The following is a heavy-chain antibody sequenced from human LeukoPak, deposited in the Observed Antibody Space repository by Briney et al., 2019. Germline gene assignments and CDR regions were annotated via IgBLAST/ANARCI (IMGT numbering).Heavy chain of an antibody. CDR3: ARDRAILRFLEWLSYFDY. V-gene: IGHV3-21*01. CDR1: GFTFSSYS. D-gene: IGHD3-3*01. J-gene: IGHJ4*02. Sequence: GGSLRLSCAASGFTFSSYSMNWVRQAPGKGLEWVSSISSSSSYIYYADSVKGRFTISRDNAKNSLYLQMNSLRAEDTAVYYCARDRAILRFLEWLSYFDYWGQGTLVTVSS. CDR2: ISSSSSYI.